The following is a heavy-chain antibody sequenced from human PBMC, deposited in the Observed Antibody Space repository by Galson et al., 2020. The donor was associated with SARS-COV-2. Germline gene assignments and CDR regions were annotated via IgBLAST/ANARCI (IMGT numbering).Heavy chain of an antibody. V-gene: IGHV3-30*18. Sequence: TGGSLRLSCAASGFSFNYHAIHWVRQAPGQGLEWVAVISYDGAKKYYADPVKGRFTLSRDNSKNTLYLQMNSLRPDDTAVYYCAKVFCAGDCYSFFDYWGQGALVTVS. CDR2: ISYDGAKK. J-gene: IGHJ4*02. CDR1: GFSFNYHA. D-gene: IGHD2-21*02. CDR3: AKVFCAGDCYSFFDY.